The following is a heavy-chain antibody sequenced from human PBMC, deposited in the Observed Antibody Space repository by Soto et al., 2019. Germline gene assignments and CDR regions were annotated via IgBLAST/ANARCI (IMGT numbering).Heavy chain of an antibody. J-gene: IGHJ4*02. CDR3: AIRASYYDSSGYFDY. V-gene: IGHV3-74*01. CDR1: RVTCSSYT. D-gene: IGHD3-22*01. CDR2: INSDGSST. Sequence: SLTLSCAAARVTCSSYTMNWVSQAPGKGLVWVSRINSDGSSTSYADSVKGRFTISRDNAKNTLYLQMNSLRAEDTAVYYCAIRASYYDSSGYFDYWGQGTLVTVSS.